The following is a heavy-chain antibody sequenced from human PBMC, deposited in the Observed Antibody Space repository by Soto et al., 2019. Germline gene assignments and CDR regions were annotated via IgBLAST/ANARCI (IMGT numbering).Heavy chain of an antibody. Sequence: GGSLRLSCAASGFTFSNYAVTWVRQAPGKGLEWVSTISGSGGSTYYADSVKGRFTISRDNSKNTLYLQMNSLRAEDTAVYYCASRSSGWYFDYWGQETLVTVSS. CDR2: ISGSGGST. CDR3: ASRSSGWYFDY. CDR1: GFTFSNYA. V-gene: IGHV3-23*01. D-gene: IGHD6-19*01. J-gene: IGHJ4*02.